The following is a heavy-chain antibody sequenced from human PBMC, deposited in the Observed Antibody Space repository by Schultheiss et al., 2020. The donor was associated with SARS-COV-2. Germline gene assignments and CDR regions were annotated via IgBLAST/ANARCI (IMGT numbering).Heavy chain of an antibody. J-gene: IGHJ5*02. V-gene: IGHV4-61*08. CDR1: GGSISSGGYY. CDR2: IYYSGST. Sequence: SQTLSLTCTVSGGSISSGGYYWSWIRQPPGKGLEWIGYIYYSGSTNYNPSLKSRVTISVDKSKNQFSLKLSSVTAADTAVYYCAAAYYDFWSGYLGFDPWGQGTLVTVSS. CDR3: AAAYYDFWSGYLGFDP. D-gene: IGHD3-3*01.